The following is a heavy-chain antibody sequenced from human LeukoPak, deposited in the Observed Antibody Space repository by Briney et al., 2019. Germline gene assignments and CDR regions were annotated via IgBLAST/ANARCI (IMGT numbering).Heavy chain of an antibody. CDR1: GFTFSTST. D-gene: IGHD3-22*01. CDR2: ISSSSDYI. Sequence: GGSLRLSXAASGFTFSTSTMNWVRRAPGKGLEWVSSISSSSDYIYYADSVKGRFTISRDNAKNSLYLQMNSLRAEDTAVYYCAKDRPYYYDSSGYWTRYYWGQGTLVTVSS. CDR3: AKDRPYYYDSSGYWTRYY. V-gene: IGHV3-21*04. J-gene: IGHJ4*02.